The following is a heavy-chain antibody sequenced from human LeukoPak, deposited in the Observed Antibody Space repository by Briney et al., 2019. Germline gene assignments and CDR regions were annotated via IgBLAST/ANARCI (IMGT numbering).Heavy chain of an antibody. J-gene: IGHJ4*02. Sequence: ASVKVSCKASGYSFTDYFIHWVRQAPGQGLEWMGWINPNSGGTNYAQKFQGRVTITRDTSISTAYMELSRLRSDDTAVYYCARGGIHEADYWGQGTLVTVSS. V-gene: IGHV1-2*02. D-gene: IGHD6-13*01. CDR1: GYSFTDYF. CDR2: INPNSGGT. CDR3: ARGGIHEADY.